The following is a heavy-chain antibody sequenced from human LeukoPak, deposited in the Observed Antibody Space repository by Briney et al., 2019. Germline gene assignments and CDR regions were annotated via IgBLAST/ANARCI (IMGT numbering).Heavy chain of an antibody. J-gene: IGHJ4*02. CDR3: ARNRRSYDSSGYQNYFAY. Sequence: SETLSLTCTVSGGSITSGAYYWGWIRQPPGKGLEWIGSINYSGSTYSNPSLKGRVTISVDTSKNQFSLKLISVTAADTAVYYCARNRRSYDSSGYQNYFAYWGQGTLVIVSS. V-gene: IGHV4-39*01. D-gene: IGHD3-22*01. CDR2: INYSGST. CDR1: GGSITSGAYY.